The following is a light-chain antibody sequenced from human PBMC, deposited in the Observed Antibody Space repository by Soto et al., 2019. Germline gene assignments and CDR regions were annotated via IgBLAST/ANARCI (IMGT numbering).Light chain of an antibody. CDR1: QSVSSN. Sequence: EIVMTQSPATLSVSPGERATLSCRASQSVSSNLAWYQQKPGQAPRLLIYGASTRVTGIPARFSGSGSGTEFTLTISSLQSEDFAVYYCQQYNNWPLYTFGRGTKLEIK. J-gene: IGKJ2*01. CDR2: GAS. V-gene: IGKV3-15*01. CDR3: QQYNNWPLYT.